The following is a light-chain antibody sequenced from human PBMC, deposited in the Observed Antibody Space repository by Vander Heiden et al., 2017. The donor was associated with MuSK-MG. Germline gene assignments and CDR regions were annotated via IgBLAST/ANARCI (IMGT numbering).Light chain of an antibody. Sequence: DIQMPQSPSTLSASVGDRVTITCRASQSISSWLAWYQQKPGKATKLLIYDASSLESGVPSRFSGSGSGTEFTLTISSLQPDDFATYYCQQYNSYSHLFGQGTKMEIK. CDR2: DAS. J-gene: IGKJ2*01. CDR3: QQYNSYSHL. V-gene: IGKV1-5*01. CDR1: QSISSW.